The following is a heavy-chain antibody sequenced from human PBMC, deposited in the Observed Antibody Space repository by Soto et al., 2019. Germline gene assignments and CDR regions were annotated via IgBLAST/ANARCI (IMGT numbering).Heavy chain of an antibody. CDR2: IYPSDTDT. V-gene: IGHV5-51*01. Sequence: GASLKISCRSYGFSFTNSWIAWVRQMPGKGLEWMGVIYPSDTDTRYSASFQGQVAISADKSINSAYLQWSSLKASVTAVYYCARQPQLAASKLDVWGQGTTVTVSS. CDR3: ARQPQLAASKLDV. D-gene: IGHD3-10*01. CDR1: GFSFTNSW. J-gene: IGHJ6*02.